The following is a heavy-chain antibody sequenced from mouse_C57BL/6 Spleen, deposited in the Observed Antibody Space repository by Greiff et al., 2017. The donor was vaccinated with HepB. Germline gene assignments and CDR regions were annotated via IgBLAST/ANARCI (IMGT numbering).Heavy chain of an antibody. J-gene: IGHJ2*01. D-gene: IGHD2-1*01. CDR2: INPGSGGT. CDR1: GYAFTNYL. Sequence: QVQLQQSGAELVRPGTSVKVSCKASGYAFTNYLIEWVKQRPGQGLEWIGVINPGSGGTNYTEKFKGKVTLAADKSSSTAYMQLSSLASEDTAVYFCAAGLYYGNYWGQGTTLTVSS. CDR3: AAGLYYGNY. V-gene: IGHV1-54*01.